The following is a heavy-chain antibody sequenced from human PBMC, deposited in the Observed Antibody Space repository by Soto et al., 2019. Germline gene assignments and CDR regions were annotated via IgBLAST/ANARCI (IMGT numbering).Heavy chain of an antibody. D-gene: IGHD4-17*01. Sequence: PWWSLRLSCSASGFTFSSYWMSWFRQAPGRGLEWVANIKQDGSEKYYVASVKGRFTMSKDNVKNSLYLQMNSLRAEDTALYYCARVRYGGNSYYFDYWGQGTQVTVSS. CDR3: ARVRYGGNSYYFDY. J-gene: IGHJ4*02. CDR2: IKQDGSEK. CDR1: GFTFSSYW. V-gene: IGHV3-7*03.